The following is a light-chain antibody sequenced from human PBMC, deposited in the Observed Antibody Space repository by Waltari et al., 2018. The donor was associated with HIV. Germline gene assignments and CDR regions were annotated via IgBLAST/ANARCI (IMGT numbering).Light chain of an antibody. Sequence: EIVMTPSPASLSVSPGERVTLSCRASQSVSSDLAWYQQKPGQVTRLLIYDASTRATGIPTRFSGSGSGTEFTLTISSLQSEDFAVYYCQQYINWPPYTFGQGTKLQIK. J-gene: IGKJ2*01. CDR1: QSVSSD. CDR3: QQYINWPPYT. CDR2: DAS. V-gene: IGKV3-15*01.